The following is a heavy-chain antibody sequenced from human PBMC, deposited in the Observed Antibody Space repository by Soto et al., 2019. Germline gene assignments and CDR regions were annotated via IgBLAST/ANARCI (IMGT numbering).Heavy chain of an antibody. V-gene: IGHV1-18*01. CDR3: ARDGSPNFWSGYYTGDWFDP. CDR2: ISAYNGNT. D-gene: IGHD3-3*01. J-gene: IGHJ5*02. CDR1: GYTFTSYA. Sequence: ASVKVPSKASGYTFTSYAMHWVRQAPGQGLEWMGWISAYNGNTNYAQKLQGRVTMTTDTSTSTAYMELRSLRFDDTAVYYCARDGSPNFWSGYYTGDWFDPWGQGTLVTVSS.